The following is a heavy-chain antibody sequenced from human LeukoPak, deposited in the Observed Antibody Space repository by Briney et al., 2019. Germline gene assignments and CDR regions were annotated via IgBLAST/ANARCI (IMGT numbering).Heavy chain of an antibody. Sequence: PSETLSLTCAVYGGSFSGYYWSWIRQPPGKGLEWIGEINHSGSTNYNPSLKSRVTISVDTSKNQFSLKLSSVTPADTAVYYCARAVVVTAYDFWGQGTLVTVSP. CDR2: INHSGST. J-gene: IGHJ4*02. CDR3: ARAVVVTAYDF. V-gene: IGHV4-34*01. D-gene: IGHD2-21*02. CDR1: GGSFSGYY.